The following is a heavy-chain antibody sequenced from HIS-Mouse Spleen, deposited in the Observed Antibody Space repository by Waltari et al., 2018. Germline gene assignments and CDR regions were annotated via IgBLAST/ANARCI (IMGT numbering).Heavy chain of an antibody. J-gene: IGHJ2*01. CDR1: GGSISSSSYY. V-gene: IGHV4-39*07. CDR3: AGEIPYSSSWYDWYFDL. CDR2: IYYSGST. Sequence: QLQLQESGPGLVKPSETLSLTCTVSGGSISSSSYYWGWIRQPPGKGPEWIGSIYYSGSTYYNPSLKSRVTISVDTSKNQFSLRLSSVTAADAAVYYCAGEIPYSSSWYDWYFDLWGRGTLVTVSS. D-gene: IGHD6-13*01.